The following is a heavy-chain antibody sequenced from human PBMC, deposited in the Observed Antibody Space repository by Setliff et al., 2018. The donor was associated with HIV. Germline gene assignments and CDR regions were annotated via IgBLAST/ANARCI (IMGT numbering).Heavy chain of an antibody. CDR1: GFTFSNAW. V-gene: IGHV3-15*01. Sequence: PGGSLRLSCAASGFTFSNAWMSWVGQAPGKGLEWVGRIKSKTDGGTTDYAAPVKGRFTISRDDSKNTLYLQMNSLKTEDTAVYYCTTEVRYYDSSGPDYWGQGTLVTVSS. CDR3: TTEVRYYDSSGPDY. D-gene: IGHD3-22*01. J-gene: IGHJ4*02. CDR2: IKSKTDGGTT.